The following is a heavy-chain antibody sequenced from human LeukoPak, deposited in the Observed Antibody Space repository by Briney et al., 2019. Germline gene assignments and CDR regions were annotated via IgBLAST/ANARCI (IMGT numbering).Heavy chain of an antibody. D-gene: IGHD3-22*01. CDR1: GFSFSNAW. J-gene: IGHJ5*02. CDR2: ILSKTSGGTT. V-gene: IGHV3-15*07. Sequence: PGGSLRLSCAASGFSFSNAWMNWVRQAPGKGLEWVGRILSKTSGGTTDYATPVKGGFTISRDDSKDTLYLQMNSLKTEDTAVYYCATDFYDSTWGQGTLVTVSS. CDR3: ATDFYDST.